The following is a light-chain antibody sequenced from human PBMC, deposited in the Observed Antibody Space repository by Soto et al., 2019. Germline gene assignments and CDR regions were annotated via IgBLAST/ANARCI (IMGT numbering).Light chain of an antibody. CDR3: QQYYSTPQT. CDR2: WAS. CDR1: KSVLYSSNNKNY. V-gene: IGKV4-1*01. Sequence: DIVMTQSPDSLAVSLGERATINCKSSKSVLYSSNNKNYLAWYQQKPGQPPKLLIYWASTREFGVPDRISGSGSGTDFTLTISSLQAEDVAVYYCQQYYSTPQTFGQGTKLEIK. J-gene: IGKJ2*01.